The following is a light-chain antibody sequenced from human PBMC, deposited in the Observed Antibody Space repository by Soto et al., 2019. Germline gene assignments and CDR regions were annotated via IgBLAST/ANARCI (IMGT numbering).Light chain of an antibody. Sequence: DIQMTQSPSSLSASVXDRVTLTCRATQSISKYLNWYQQKPGKAPNLLIYSTSTLQSGVPSRFSGSGSGTDFTLTINSLQPEDFATYYCQQAYDIPRTFGQGTKVDIK. J-gene: IGKJ1*01. CDR1: QSISKY. V-gene: IGKV1-39*01. CDR2: STS. CDR3: QQAYDIPRT.